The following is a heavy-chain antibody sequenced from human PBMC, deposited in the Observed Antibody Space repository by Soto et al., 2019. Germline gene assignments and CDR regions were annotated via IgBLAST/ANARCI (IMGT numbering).Heavy chain of an antibody. CDR1: GGSFSGYY. CDR2: INHSGST. Sequence: QVQLQQWGAGLLKPSETLSLTCAVYGGSFSGYYWSWIRQPPGKGLEWIGEINHSGSTNYNPSLKSRVIISVDTSKNQFSLKLSSVTAADTAVYYCARKRWSPRTLWFDPWGQGTLVTVSS. V-gene: IGHV4-34*01. CDR3: ARKRWSPRTLWFDP. D-gene: IGHD2-15*01. J-gene: IGHJ5*02.